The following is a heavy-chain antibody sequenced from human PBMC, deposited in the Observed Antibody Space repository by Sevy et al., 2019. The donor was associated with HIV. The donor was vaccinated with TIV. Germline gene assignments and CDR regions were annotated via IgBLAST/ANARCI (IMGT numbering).Heavy chain of an antibody. CDR2: IKQDGSEK. CDR3: ARDRRPITLDDAFDI. CDR1: GFTFSSYW. V-gene: IGHV3-7*03. J-gene: IGHJ3*02. D-gene: IGHD3-10*01. Sequence: GGSLRLSCAASGFTFSSYWMSWVRQAPGKGLEWVANIKQDGSEKYYVDSVKGRFTISRDNAKNSLYLQMNSLRAEDTAVYYCARDRRPITLDDAFDIWGQWTMVTVSS.